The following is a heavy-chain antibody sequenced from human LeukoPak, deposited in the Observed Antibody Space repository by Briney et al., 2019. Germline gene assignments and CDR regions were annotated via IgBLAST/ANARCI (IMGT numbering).Heavy chain of an antibody. CDR1: GFNLRTYG. J-gene: IGHJ4*02. CDR3: ARDTALVTLYYFDS. Sequence: GGSLRLSCAASGFNLRTYGMHWVRQAPGKGLEWVALSWYDGSTKYYADSVKGRFSISRDNSKNTVYLQMDGLRAEDTAVYYCARDTALVTLYYFDSWGQGTLVTVSS. D-gene: IGHD2-21*02. V-gene: IGHV3-33*01. CDR2: SWYDGSTK.